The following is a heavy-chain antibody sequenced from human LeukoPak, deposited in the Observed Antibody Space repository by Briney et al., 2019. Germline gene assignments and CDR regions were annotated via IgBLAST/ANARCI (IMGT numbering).Heavy chain of an antibody. CDR1: GYTFTSYH. J-gene: IGHJ4*02. V-gene: IGHV1-46*01. CDR2: INPSGGST. Sequence: ASVKVSCKASGYTFTSYHMHWVRQAPGQGLEWMGIINPSGGSTSYAQKFQGRVTMTRDMSTSTVYMELSSLRSEDTAVYYCARAGGWRYYDSSGLIDYWGQGTLVTVSS. CDR3: ARAGGWRYYDSSGLIDY. D-gene: IGHD3-22*01.